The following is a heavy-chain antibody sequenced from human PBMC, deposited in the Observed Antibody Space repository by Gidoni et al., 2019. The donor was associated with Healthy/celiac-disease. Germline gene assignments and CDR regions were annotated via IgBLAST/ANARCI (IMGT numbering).Heavy chain of an antibody. CDR1: GYTFTGYY. CDR2: INPNSGGT. J-gene: IGHJ5*02. CDR3: ARESGYCSSTSCRLGWFDP. D-gene: IGHD2-2*01. V-gene: IGHV1-2*02. Sequence: QVQLVQSGAEVKQPGASVKVSCKASGYTFTGYYMHWVRQAPGQGLEWLGWINPNSGGTNDAQKFQGRVTMTRDTSISTAYMELSRLRSDDTAVYYCARESGYCSSTSCRLGWFDPWGQGTLVTVSS.